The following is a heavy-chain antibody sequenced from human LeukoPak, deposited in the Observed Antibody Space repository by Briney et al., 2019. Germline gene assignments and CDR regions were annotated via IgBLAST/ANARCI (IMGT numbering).Heavy chain of an antibody. D-gene: IGHD4-17*01. Sequence: GGSLRLSCAASGFTVSSNYMSWVRQAPGKGLEWVSVIYGGGSTYYADSVKGRFTISRDNSKNTLYLQMNSLRAEDTAVYYCARVSPDYGAHGAFDYWGQGTLVTVSS. V-gene: IGHV3-53*01. J-gene: IGHJ4*02. CDR3: ARVSPDYGAHGAFDY. CDR2: IYGGGST. CDR1: GFTVSSNY.